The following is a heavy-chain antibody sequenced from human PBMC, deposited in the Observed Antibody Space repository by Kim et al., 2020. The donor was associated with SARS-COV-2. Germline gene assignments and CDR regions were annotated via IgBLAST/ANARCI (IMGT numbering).Heavy chain of an antibody. J-gene: IGHJ4*02. D-gene: IGHD3-9*01. V-gene: IGHV4-31*03. CDR3: ARLPPYDIQGGTTFDY. CDR1: GGSISSGGYY. Sequence: SETLSLTCTVSGGSISSGGYYWSWIRQHPGKGLEWIGYIYYSGSTYYNPSLKSRVTISVDTSKNQFSLKLSSVTAADTAVYYCARLPPYDIQGGTTFDYWGQGTLVTVSS. CDR2: IYYSGST.